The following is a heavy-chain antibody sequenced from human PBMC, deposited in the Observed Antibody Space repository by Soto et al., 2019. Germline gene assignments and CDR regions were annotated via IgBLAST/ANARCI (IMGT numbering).Heavy chain of an antibody. V-gene: IGHV3-48*03. CDR2: ISSSGRTI. J-gene: IGHJ4*02. CDR1: GFTFSSYE. Sequence: EVQLVESGGGLVQPGGSLRLSCAASGFTFSSYEMNWVRQAPGKGLEWVSYISSSGRTIYYADSVKGRFTISRDNAKNSLYLQMNSLRAEDTAVYYCARGSSSWYGVFDYWGQGTLVTVSS. D-gene: IGHD6-13*01. CDR3: ARGSSSWYGVFDY.